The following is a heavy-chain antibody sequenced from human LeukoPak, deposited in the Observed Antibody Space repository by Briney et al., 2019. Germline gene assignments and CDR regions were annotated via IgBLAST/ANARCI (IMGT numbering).Heavy chain of an antibody. V-gene: IGHV3-74*01. Sequence: PGGSLRLSCAASGFTFSTYWMHWVRQAPGKGLVWVSHINSDVNSLSYADSVKGRFTISRDNSKNTLYLQMNSLRVEDTAVYYCARHWTGTKSFDYWGQGTLVTVSS. CDR3: ARHWTGTKSFDY. CDR1: GFTFSTYW. D-gene: IGHD1-14*01. CDR2: INSDVNSL. J-gene: IGHJ4*02.